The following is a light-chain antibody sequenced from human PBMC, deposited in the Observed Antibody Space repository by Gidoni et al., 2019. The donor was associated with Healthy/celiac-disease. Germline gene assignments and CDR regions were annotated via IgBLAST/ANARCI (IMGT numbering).Light chain of an antibody. V-gene: IGKV3-20*01. Sequence: IVLTQSPGTLSLSPGERATLSCRARQSVSSSYLAWYQQKPGQAPRLLIYGASSRATGIPDRCSGSGSGTDFTLTISRLEPEDFAVYYCQQYGSSPQYTFGQGTKLEIK. CDR1: QSVSSSY. CDR3: QQYGSSPQYT. CDR2: GAS. J-gene: IGKJ2*01.